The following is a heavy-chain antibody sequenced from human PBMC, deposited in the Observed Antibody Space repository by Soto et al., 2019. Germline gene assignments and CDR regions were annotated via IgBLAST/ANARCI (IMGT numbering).Heavy chain of an antibody. CDR2: INSDGSST. D-gene: IGHD6-13*01. CDR1: GFTFSSYW. Sequence: EVQLVESGGGLVQPGGSLRLSCAASGFTFSSYWMHGVRQAPGKGLVWVSRINSDGSSTSYADSVKGRFTISRDNAKNTLYLQMNSLRAEVTAVYYCASSCQQNGLDVWGQGTTVTVSS. J-gene: IGHJ6*02. V-gene: IGHV3-74*01. CDR3: ASSCQQNGLDV.